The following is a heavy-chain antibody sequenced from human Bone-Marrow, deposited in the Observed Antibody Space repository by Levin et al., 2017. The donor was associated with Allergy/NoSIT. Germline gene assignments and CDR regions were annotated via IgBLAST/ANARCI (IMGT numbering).Heavy chain of an antibody. Sequence: GGSLRLSCAASGFALSNYGIHWVRQAPGKGLEWVAVISYDGNNENYADSVKGRFTISRDNSQNTVSLQMNSLRGDDTAVYYCAKDRLLGIAVTDPYYYYGMDVWGQGTTVIVSS. CDR2: ISYDGNNE. D-gene: IGHD6-19*01. J-gene: IGHJ6*02. CDR1: GFALSNYG. V-gene: IGHV3-30*18. CDR3: AKDRLLGIAVTDPYYYYGMDV.